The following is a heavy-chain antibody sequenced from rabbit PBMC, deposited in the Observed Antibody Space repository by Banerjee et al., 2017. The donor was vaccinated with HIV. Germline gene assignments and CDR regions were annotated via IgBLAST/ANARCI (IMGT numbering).Heavy chain of an antibody. CDR1: GFSFSSSYW. Sequence: QEQLEESGGDLVKPGASLTLTCTASGFSFSSSYWICWVRQAPGKGLEWIGCINTGSSSTWYASWAKGRFTISKTSSTTVTLQMTSLTAADTATYFCARLEYGADGHVNLWGQGTLVTVS. CDR3: ARLEYGADGHVNL. V-gene: IGHV1S45*01. J-gene: IGHJ4*01. D-gene: IGHD2-1*01. CDR2: INTGSSST.